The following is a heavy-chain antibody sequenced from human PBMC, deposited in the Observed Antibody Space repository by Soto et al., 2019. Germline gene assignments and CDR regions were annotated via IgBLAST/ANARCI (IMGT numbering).Heavy chain of an antibody. CDR3: ARDQESITDRILQY. CDR1: CDTFASFG. Sequence: SVKVSCKASCDTFASFGFSWVRQAPGQGLEWLGWISAYNGNTHYAQKVRDRVTLTTDTSTNTAYMELRSLTSDDTAVYYCARDQESITDRILQYWGQGTRVTVSS. D-gene: IGHD3-10*01. V-gene: IGHV1-18*01. J-gene: IGHJ4*02. CDR2: ISAYNGNT.